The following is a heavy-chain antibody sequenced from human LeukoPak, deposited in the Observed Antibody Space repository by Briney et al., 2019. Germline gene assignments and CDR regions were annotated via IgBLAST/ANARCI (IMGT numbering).Heavy chain of an antibody. D-gene: IGHD3-22*01. CDR3: AREGGGYYDSSGDAFDI. J-gene: IGHJ3*02. CDR2: ISGSGGST. CDR1: GFTFSSYA. V-gene: IGHV3-23*01. Sequence: GGSLRLSCAASGFTFSSYAMSWVRQAPGKGLEWVSAISGSGGSTYYADSVKGRFTISRDNSKNTLYLQMNSLRAEDTAVYYCAREGGGYYDSSGDAFDIWGQGTMVTVSS.